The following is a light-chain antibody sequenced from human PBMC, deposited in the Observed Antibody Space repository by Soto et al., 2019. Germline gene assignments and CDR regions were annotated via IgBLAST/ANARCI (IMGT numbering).Light chain of an antibody. Sequence: DFLMTQSPSSLSASVGDSVTITCQASKDISKYLNWYQQKPGKAPKLLIYDASNLETGVQSRFSGRGAGTYFTSTISVLQPEDIATYYCQQYHNLYTFGQGTKLEIK. CDR3: QQYHNLYT. CDR1: KDISKY. J-gene: IGKJ2*01. CDR2: DAS. V-gene: IGKV1-33*01.